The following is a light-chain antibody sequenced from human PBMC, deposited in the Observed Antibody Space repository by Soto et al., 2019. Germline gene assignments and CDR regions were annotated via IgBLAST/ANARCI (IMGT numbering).Light chain of an antibody. V-gene: IGKV3-20*01. J-gene: IGKJ1*01. CDR1: QTISGTY. Sequence: EIVLTQSSGTLSLSPGERATLSYRASQTISGTYLAWYQQKPGQAPRLLIYSSSSRAAGVSDRFSGSGSGTDFSLTISRLEPEDFAMYYCQQYGRSPTWTFGKGTKVDIK. CDR2: SSS. CDR3: QQYGRSPTWT.